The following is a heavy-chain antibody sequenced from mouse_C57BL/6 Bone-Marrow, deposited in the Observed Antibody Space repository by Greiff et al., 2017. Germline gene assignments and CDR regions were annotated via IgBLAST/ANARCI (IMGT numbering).Heavy chain of an antibody. J-gene: IGHJ1*03. V-gene: IGHV1-7*01. CDR2: INPSSGYT. CDR3: ARGYYANYAYWYFDV. D-gene: IGHD2-1*01. Sequence: QVQLQQSGAELAKPGASVKLSCKASGYTFTSYWMHWVKQRPGQGLEWIGYINPSSGYTKYNQKFKDKATLTADKSSSTAYMQLSSLTYEDSAVYYCARGYYANYAYWYFDVWGTGTTVTVSA. CDR1: GYTFTSYW.